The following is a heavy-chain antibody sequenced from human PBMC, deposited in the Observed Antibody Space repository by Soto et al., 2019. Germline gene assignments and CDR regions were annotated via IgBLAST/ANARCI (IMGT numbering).Heavy chain of an antibody. D-gene: IGHD2-15*01. V-gene: IGHV5-10-1*01. Sequence: GESLKISCKGSGYSFTSYWISWVRQMPGKGLEWMGRIDPSDSYTSYSPSFQGHVTISADKSISTAYLQWSSLKASDTAMYYCARSGWHHRHYYYYGMDVWGQGTTVTVSS. J-gene: IGHJ6*02. CDR1: GYSFTSYW. CDR3: ARSGWHHRHYYYYGMDV. CDR2: IDPSDSYT.